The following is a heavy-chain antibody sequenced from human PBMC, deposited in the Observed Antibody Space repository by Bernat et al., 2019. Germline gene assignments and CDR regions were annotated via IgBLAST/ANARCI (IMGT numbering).Heavy chain of an antibody. CDR3: ARDLQYQLIRHSYYYDMDV. J-gene: IGHJ6*03. CDR1: GFTVSSNY. Sequence: EVQLVESGGGLVQPGGSLRLSCAASGFTVSSNYMSWVRQAPGKGLEWVSVIYSGGSTYYADSVKDRFTISRDNSKNTLYLQMNSLRAEDKAVYYCARDLQYQLIRHSYYYDMDVWGKGTTVTVSS. D-gene: IGHD2-2*01. V-gene: IGHV3-66*01. CDR2: IYSGGST.